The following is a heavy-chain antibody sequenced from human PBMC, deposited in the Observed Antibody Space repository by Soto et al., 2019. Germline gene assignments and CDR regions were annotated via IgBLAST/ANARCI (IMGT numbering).Heavy chain of an antibody. V-gene: IGHV1-3*05. D-gene: IGHD3-22*01. CDR1: GYTFTSYA. Sequence: QVQLVQSGAEEKKPGASVKVSCKASGYTFTSYAIHWVRQAPGQRLEWMGWINAGNGNTKYSQMLQGRVTITRDTSASTAYMELSSLRSEDTAVYCCARGLGGYYPPFDYWGQGTLVIVSS. J-gene: IGHJ4*02. CDR3: ARGLGGYYPPFDY. CDR2: INAGNGNT.